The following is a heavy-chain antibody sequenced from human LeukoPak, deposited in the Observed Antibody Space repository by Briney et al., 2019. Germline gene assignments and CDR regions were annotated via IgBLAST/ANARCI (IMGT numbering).Heavy chain of an antibody. J-gene: IGHJ4*02. Sequence: GGSLRLSCAASGFTFSDYYMIWIRQAPGKGLEWVSYISSSGGYTNHADSVKGLFTISRDNAKNSLYLQMNSLRAEDTAVYYCARADSTSWFDYWGQGTQVTVSS. CDR1: GFTFSDYY. V-gene: IGHV3-11*05. CDR2: ISSSGGYT. D-gene: IGHD6-13*01. CDR3: ARADSTSWFDY.